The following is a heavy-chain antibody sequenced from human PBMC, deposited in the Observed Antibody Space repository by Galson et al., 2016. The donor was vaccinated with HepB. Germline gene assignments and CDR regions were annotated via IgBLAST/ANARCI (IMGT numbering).Heavy chain of an antibody. J-gene: IGHJ4*02. D-gene: IGHD1-1*01. Sequence: SLKLSCAASGFTFSSYAIGWVRQAPCKGLEWVGSISGRVSSTWYADSAKGRFTISRDKTKNTLSLQLTSLRGEDTAVFYCAKDRFRGATTLRYFDSWGQGTLVTVSS. CDR2: ISGRVSST. CDR1: GFTFSSYA. V-gene: IGHV3-23*01. CDR3: AKDRFRGATTLRYFDS.